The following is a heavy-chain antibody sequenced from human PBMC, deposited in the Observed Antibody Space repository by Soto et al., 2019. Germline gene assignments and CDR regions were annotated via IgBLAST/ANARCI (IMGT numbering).Heavy chain of an antibody. Sequence: ASVKVSCKASGYTFTSYYMHWVRQAPGQGLEWMGIINPSGGSTSYAQKFQGRVTMTRDTSTSTVYMELSSLRSEDTAVYYCARDLDVAAREYYYYGMDVWGQGTTVTVSS. CDR2: INPSGGST. J-gene: IGHJ6*02. V-gene: IGHV1-46*01. D-gene: IGHD6-6*01. CDR1: GYTFTSYY. CDR3: ARDLDVAAREYYYYGMDV.